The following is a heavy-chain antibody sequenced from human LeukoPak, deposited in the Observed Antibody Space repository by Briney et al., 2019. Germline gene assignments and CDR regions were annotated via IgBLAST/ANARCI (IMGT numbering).Heavy chain of an antibody. V-gene: IGHV1-58*01. Sequence: GTSVKVSCKASGFTFTSSAVQWVRQARGQCLEWIGWIVVGSGNTNYAQKFQERVTITRDMSTSTAYMGLSSLRSEDTAVYYCAVEGYCSSTSCGQDYWGQGTLVTVSS. J-gene: IGHJ4*02. D-gene: IGHD2-2*01. CDR1: GFTFTSSA. CDR2: IVVGSGNT. CDR3: AVEGYCSSTSCGQDY.